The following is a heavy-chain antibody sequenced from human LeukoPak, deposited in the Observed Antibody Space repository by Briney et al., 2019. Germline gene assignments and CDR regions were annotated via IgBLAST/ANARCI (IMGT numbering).Heavy chain of an antibody. CDR1: GYSFTSYW. V-gene: IGHV5-51*01. CDR3: ARHVGYSNYPHYYMDV. J-gene: IGHJ6*03. Sequence: NHGESLKISCKGSGYSFTSYWIGWVRQMPGKGLEWMGIIYPGDSDTRYSPSFQGQVTISADKSISTAYLQWSSLEASDTAMYYCARHVGYSNYPHYYMDVWGKGTTVTVSS. CDR2: IYPGDSDT. D-gene: IGHD4-11*01.